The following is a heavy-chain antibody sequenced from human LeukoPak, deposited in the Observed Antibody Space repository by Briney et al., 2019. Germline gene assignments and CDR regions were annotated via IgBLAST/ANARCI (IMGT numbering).Heavy chain of an antibody. CDR2: IKQDGSEK. J-gene: IGHJ4*02. CDR1: GFTFSSYW. V-gene: IGHV3-7*01. CDR3: VTDRPGVMDFDF. D-gene: IGHD2-2*03. Sequence: GGSLRLSCAASGFTFSSYWMSWVRQAPGKGLEWVANIKQDGSEKYYVDSVKGRFTISRDNAKNSLFLQMNSLRAEDTAVYYCVTDRPGVMDFDFWGQGTLVTVSS.